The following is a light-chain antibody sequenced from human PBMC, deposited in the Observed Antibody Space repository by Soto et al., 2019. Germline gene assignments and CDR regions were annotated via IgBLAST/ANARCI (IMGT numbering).Light chain of an antibody. J-gene: IGKJ2*01. V-gene: IGKV1-8*01. CDR2: AAS. Sequence: AIRMTQFPSSLSASTGDRVTITCRASQGISSYLAWYQQKPGKAPKLLIYAASTLQSGVPSRFSGSGSGTDFTLTISCLQSEDFATYYCQQYYSYPTYTFGQGTKLEIK. CDR1: QGISSY. CDR3: QQYYSYPTYT.